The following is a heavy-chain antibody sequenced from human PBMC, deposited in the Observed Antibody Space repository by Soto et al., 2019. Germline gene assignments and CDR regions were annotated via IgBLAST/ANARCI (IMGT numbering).Heavy chain of an antibody. D-gene: IGHD3-22*01. CDR3: ARVAHYDSSGYYSPSYYGMDV. CDR1: GFTFDDYG. Sequence: AGGSLRLSCAASGFTFDDYGMSWVRQAPGKGLEWVSGINWNGGSTGHADSVKGRFTISRDNAKNSLYLQMNSLRAEDTALYYCARVAHYDSSGYYSPSYYGMDVWGQGTTVTVSS. V-gene: IGHV3-20*04. CDR2: INWNGGST. J-gene: IGHJ6*02.